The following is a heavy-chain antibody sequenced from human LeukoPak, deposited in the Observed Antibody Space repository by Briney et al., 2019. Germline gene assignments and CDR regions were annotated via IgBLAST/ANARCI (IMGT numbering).Heavy chain of an antibody. CDR1: GGTFSSYA. J-gene: IGHJ5*02. D-gene: IGHD6-19*01. CDR3: ARGLSSGWYRWFDP. Sequence: PWASVKVSCKASGGTFSSYAISWVRPAPGQGLEWMGGVIPIFGTANYAQKFQGRVTITADESTSTAYMELSSLRSEDTAVYYCARGLSSGWYRWFDPWGQGTLVTVSS. CDR2: VIPIFGTA. V-gene: IGHV1-69*13.